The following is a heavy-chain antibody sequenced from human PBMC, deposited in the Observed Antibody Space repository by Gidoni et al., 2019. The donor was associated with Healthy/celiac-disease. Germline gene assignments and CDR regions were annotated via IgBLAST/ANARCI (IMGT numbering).Heavy chain of an antibody. J-gene: IGHJ6*02. D-gene: IGHD1-26*01. CDR1: GFTFSSYW. CDR3: ARGNSGSYSLLSYYGMDV. V-gene: IGHV3-7*01. CDR2: IKQDGSEK. Sequence: EVQLVESGGGLVQPGGSLRLSCAASGFTFSSYWMSWVRQAPGKGLEWVANIKQDGSEKYYVDSVKGRFTISRDNAKNSLYLQMNSLRAEDTAVYYCARGNSGSYSLLSYYGMDVWGQGTTVTVSS.